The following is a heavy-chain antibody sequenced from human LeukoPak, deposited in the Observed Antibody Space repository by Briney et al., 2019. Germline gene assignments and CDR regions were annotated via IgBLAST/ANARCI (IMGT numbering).Heavy chain of an antibody. Sequence: GSLRLSCAASGFTFSRYGMHWVRQAPGKGLEGVAGISYDGNNKYFADSVKGRFTISRDNSENTLYLQMNSLRVEDTAVYYCAKPLPGIQAAAPDYWGQGTLVTVSS. CDR3: AKPLPGIQAAAPDY. J-gene: IGHJ4*02. V-gene: IGHV3-30*18. D-gene: IGHD6-13*01. CDR1: GFTFSRYG. CDR2: ISYDGNNK.